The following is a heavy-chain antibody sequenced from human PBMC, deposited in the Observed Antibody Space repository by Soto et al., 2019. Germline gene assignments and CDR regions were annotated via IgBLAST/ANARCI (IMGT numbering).Heavy chain of an antibody. D-gene: IGHD1-7*01. J-gene: IGHJ6*02. CDR2: ISYDGSNK. CDR3: ARDGTTPQANYYYGMDV. V-gene: IGHV3-30-3*01. CDR1: GFTFSSYA. Sequence: GGSLRLSCAASGFTFSSYAMHWVRQAPGKGLEWVAVISYDGSNKYYADSVKGRFTISRDNSKNTLYLQMNSLRAEDTAVYYCARDGTTPQANYYYGMDVWGQGTTVTVSS.